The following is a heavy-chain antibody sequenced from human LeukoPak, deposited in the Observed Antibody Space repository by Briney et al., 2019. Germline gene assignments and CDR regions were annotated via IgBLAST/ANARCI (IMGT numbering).Heavy chain of an antibody. CDR2: IYYSGST. Sequence: SQTLSLTCTVSGGSISSGDYYWSWIRQPPGKGLAWIGYIYYSGSTYYNPSLKSRVTISVDTSKNQFSLKLSSVTAADTAVYYCARALLSFEHRTLDYWGQGTLVTVSS. CDR1: GGSISSGDYY. CDR3: ARALLSFEHRTLDY. V-gene: IGHV4-30-4*08. D-gene: IGHD1/OR15-1a*01. J-gene: IGHJ4*02.